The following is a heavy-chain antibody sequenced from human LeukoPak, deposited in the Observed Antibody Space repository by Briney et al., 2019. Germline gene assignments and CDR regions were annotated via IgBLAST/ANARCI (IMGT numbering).Heavy chain of an antibody. Sequence: ASVKVSCKASGYTFTSYGTSWVRQAPGQGLEWMGWISAYNGNTNYAQKLQGRVTMTTDTSTSTAYMELRSLRSDDTAVYYCARESPGYNAFDIWGQGTMVTVSS. CDR2: ISAYNGNT. V-gene: IGHV1-18*01. CDR1: GYTFTSYG. CDR3: ARESPGYNAFDI. D-gene: IGHD6-13*01. J-gene: IGHJ3*02.